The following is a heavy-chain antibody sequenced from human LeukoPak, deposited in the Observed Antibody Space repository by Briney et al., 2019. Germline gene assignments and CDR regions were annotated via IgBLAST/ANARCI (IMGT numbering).Heavy chain of an antibody. CDR2: MNPNSGNT. Sequence: ASVKVSCKASGYTFTSYDINWVRQATGQGLEWMGWMNPNSGNTGYAQKFQGRVTMTRNTSISTAYMELSSLGSEDTAVYYCARGRRDPIVVVPAAQTPFDYWGQGTLVTVSS. V-gene: IGHV1-8*01. CDR1: GYTFTSYD. CDR3: ARGRRDPIVVVPAAQTPFDY. D-gene: IGHD2-2*01. J-gene: IGHJ4*02.